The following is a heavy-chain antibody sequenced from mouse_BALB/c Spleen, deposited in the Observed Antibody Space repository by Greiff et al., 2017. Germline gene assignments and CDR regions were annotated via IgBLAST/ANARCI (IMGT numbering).Heavy chain of an antibody. V-gene: IGHV5-4*02. CDR1: GFTFSDYY. CDR2: ISDGGSYT. J-gene: IGHJ1*01. CDR3: ARDKGTTVVATDFDV. D-gene: IGHD1-1*01. Sequence: VESGGGLVKPGGSLKLSCAASGFTFSDYYMYWVRQTPEKRLEWVATISDGGSYTYYPDSVKGRFTISRDNAKNNLYLQMSSLKSEDTAMYYCARDKGTTVVATDFDVWGAGTTVTVSS.